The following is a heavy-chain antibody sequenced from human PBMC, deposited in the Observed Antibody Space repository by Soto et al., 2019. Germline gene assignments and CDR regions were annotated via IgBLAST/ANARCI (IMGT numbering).Heavy chain of an antibody. CDR3: ARAGTSTWYFDL. Sequence: QVQLQESGPGLVKPSETLSLTCSVSVDSMRTYYWNWIRQPPGGGLEWIGHISYSGSTNYNPSLQSRVNMSVDTSKNHFSLKLSSMTAADTAVYYCARAGTSTWYFDLWGRGTLVIVSS. D-gene: IGHD1-1*01. V-gene: IGHV4-59*01. J-gene: IGHJ2*01. CDR1: VDSMRTYY. CDR2: ISYSGST.